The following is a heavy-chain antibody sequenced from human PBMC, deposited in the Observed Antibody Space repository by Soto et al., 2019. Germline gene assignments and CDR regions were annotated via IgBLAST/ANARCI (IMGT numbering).Heavy chain of an antibody. Sequence: EVQVVESGGGLVQPGQSLRLSCFASGFTFGDSAFSWVRQSPGKGLEWVGFIRTKTFGGTAEYAASVKGRFSISRDDSKSIAYLQMNSLKTEDTAVYYCIRDMKYSYYFEAGHWGQGTLVTVSS. CDR3: IRDMKYSYYFEAGH. V-gene: IGHV3-49*04. D-gene: IGHD5-18*01. CDR1: GFTFGDSA. J-gene: IGHJ4*02. CDR2: IRTKTFGGTA.